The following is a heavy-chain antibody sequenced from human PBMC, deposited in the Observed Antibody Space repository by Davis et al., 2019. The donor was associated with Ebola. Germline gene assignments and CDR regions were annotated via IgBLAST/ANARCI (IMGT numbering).Heavy chain of an antibody. D-gene: IGHD6-19*01. CDR3: AIPSGRYYYYYGMDV. CDR1: GGSIRNTNYY. J-gene: IGHJ6*02. Sequence: SETLSLTCSVSGGSIRNTNYYCAWVRQPPGKGLEWIGYIYYSGSTNYNPSLKSRVTISVDTSKNQFSLKLSSVTAADTAVYYCAIPSGRYYYYYGMDVWGQGTTVTVSS. V-gene: IGHV4-61*05. CDR2: IYYSGST.